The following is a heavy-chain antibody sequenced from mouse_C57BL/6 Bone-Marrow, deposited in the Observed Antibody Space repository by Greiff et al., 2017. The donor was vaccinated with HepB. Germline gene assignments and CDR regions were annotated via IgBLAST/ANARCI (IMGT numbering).Heavy chain of an antibody. CDR1: GYTFTDYY. V-gene: IGHV1-26*01. Sequence: EVQLQQSGPELVKPGASVKISCKASGYTFTDYYMNWVKQSHGKSLEWIGDINPNNGGTSYNQKFKGKATLTVDKSSSTAYMELRSLTSEDSAVYYCAREDWDKGMVFDYWGQGTTLTVSS. CDR3: AREDWDKGMVFDY. D-gene: IGHD4-1*01. CDR2: INPNNGGT. J-gene: IGHJ2*01.